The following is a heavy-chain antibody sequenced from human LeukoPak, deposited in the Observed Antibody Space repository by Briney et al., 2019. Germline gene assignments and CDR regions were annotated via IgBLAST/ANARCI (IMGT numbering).Heavy chain of an antibody. CDR2: IASDGSST. Sequence: GGSLRLSCAASGFTFSSYWMNWVRQAPGKGLVWVSRIASDGSSTTYADSVKGRFSISRDNAKNTLYLQMNSLRVEDKAVYYCARGRPHGNDYWGQGTLVTVSS. CDR1: GFTFSSYW. CDR3: ARGRPHGNDY. J-gene: IGHJ4*02. V-gene: IGHV3-74*01. D-gene: IGHD4-23*01.